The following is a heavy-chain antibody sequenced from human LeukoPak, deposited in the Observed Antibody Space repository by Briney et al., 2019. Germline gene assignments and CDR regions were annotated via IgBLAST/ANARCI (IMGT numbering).Heavy chain of an antibody. J-gene: IGHJ4*02. CDR2: IKQDGSEK. Sequence: PGGSLRLSCAASGFTFSSYWMSWVRQAPGKGLEWVAIIKQDGSEKYYVDSVKGRFTISRDNAKNSLYLQMNSLRAEDTAVYYCARDHGYDLWSGYLDWGQGALVTVSS. CDR3: ARDHGYDLWSGYLD. V-gene: IGHV3-7*03. D-gene: IGHD3-3*01. CDR1: GFTFSSYW.